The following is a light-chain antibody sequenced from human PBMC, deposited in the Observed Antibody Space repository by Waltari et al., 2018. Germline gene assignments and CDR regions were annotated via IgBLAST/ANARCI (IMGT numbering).Light chain of an antibody. Sequence: QSALTQPPSASGSPGQSVTIPCTRTSSHVGSYELVSWYQQHQGKAPKLMIYEVSRRPSGVPDRFSGSTSGATAALTVSGLQAEDEADDYCSAHGGANNLYVFGTGTGVTVL. J-gene: IGLJ1*01. CDR1: SSHVGSYEL. V-gene: IGLV2-8*01. CDR2: EVS. CDR3: SAHGGANNLYV.